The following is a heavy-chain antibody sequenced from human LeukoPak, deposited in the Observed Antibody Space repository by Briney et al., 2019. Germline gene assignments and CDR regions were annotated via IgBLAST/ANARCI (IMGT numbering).Heavy chain of an antibody. J-gene: IGHJ4*02. D-gene: IGHD3-10*01. V-gene: IGHV3-64D*06. Sequence: GGSLRLSCSASGFTFSRYAMHWVRQAPRKGLEYVSAISSNGGSTYYADSVKGRFTISRDHSKNTLYLQMSSLRAEDTAVYYCVKDGSGSYYTYYFDYWGQGTLVTVSS. CDR2: ISSNGGST. CDR1: GFTFSRYA. CDR3: VKDGSGSYYTYYFDY.